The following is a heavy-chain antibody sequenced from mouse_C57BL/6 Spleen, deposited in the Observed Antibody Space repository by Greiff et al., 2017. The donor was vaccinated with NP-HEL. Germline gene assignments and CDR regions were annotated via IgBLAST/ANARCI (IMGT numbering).Heavy chain of an antibody. J-gene: IGHJ4*01. V-gene: IGHV1-55*01. CDR1: GYTFTSYW. CDR2: IYPGSGST. D-gene: IGHD1-1*02. CDR3: ARSTTYECGGSYGAMDY. Sequence: QVQLQQPGAELVKPGASVKMSCKASGYTFTSYWITWVKQRPGQGLEWIGDIYPGSGSTNYNEKFKSKATLTVDTSSSTAYMQLSSLTSEDSAVYYCARSTTYECGGSYGAMDYWGQGTTVTVSS.